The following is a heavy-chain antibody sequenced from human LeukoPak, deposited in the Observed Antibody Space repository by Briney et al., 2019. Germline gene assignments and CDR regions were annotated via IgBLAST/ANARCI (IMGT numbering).Heavy chain of an antibody. V-gene: IGHV4-59*08. CDR3: ARQEIGLRSFDP. CDR2: IYYSGST. J-gene: IGHJ5*02. Sequence: SETLSLTCTVSGGSISGYYWSWLRQPPGKGLEWIGYIYYSGSTNYNPSLRSRVTVSVDTSKNQFSLNLSSVTAADTAVYYCARQEIGLRSFDPWGQGTLVTVSS. CDR1: GGSISGYY. D-gene: IGHD3/OR15-3a*01.